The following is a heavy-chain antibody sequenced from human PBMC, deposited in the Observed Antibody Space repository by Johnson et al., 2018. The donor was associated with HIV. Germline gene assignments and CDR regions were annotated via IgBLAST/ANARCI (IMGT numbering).Heavy chain of an antibody. CDR2: ISGSGGST. Sequence: VQLVESGGGLIQPGGSLRLSCAASGFTFSSYAMTWVRQAPGKGLEWFPSISGSGGSTYYADSVKGRFTISRDNSKNTRGLQLNSRRVEDTAEYYCASEGYGSEFAADACDIGGQGTMVTVSS. D-gene: IGHD6-25*01. V-gene: IGHV3-23*04. CDR1: GFTFSSYA. J-gene: IGHJ3*02. CDR3: ASEGYGSEFAADACDI.